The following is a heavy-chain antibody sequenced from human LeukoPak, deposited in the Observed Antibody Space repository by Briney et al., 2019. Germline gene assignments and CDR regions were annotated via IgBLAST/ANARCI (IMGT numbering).Heavy chain of an antibody. D-gene: IGHD3-10*01. CDR1: GYTFTGYY. CDR3: SRRGSLGAFDI. V-gene: IGHV1-46*01. CDR2: INPSGGST. Sequence: GASVKVSCKASGYTFTGYYMHWVRQAPGQGLEWMGIINPSGGSTSYAQKFQGRVTMTRDTSTSTVYMELSSLRSEDTAVYYCSRRGSLGAFDIWGQGTMVTVSS. J-gene: IGHJ3*02.